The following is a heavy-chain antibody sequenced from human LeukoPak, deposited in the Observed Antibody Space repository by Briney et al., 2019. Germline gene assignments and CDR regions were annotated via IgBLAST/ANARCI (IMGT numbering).Heavy chain of an antibody. V-gene: IGHV3-21*01. Sequence: GGSLRLSCAGSGFSFSGYGISWVRLAPGTGLEWVSSITSGSDYIHYADSVKGRFTISRDNSKNTLFVQMNSLRAEDTAVYYCARGWGSSYYFDYWGQGTLVTVSS. CDR1: GFSFSGYG. J-gene: IGHJ4*02. CDR2: ITSGSDYI. CDR3: ARGWGSSYYFDY. D-gene: IGHD3-16*01.